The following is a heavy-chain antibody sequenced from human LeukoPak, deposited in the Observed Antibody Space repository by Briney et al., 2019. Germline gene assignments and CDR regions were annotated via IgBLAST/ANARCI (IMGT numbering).Heavy chain of an antibody. V-gene: IGHV1-46*01. Sequence: ASVKVSCKASGYTFTSYSIHWVRQAPGQGLEWMGIINPSGGSTSYAQKFQGRVTMTRDMSTSTVYMELSSLRSEDTAVYYCARDLKTYPAAGSLPPDYYMDVWGKGTTVTVSS. CDR3: ARDLKTYPAAGSLPPDYYMDV. CDR1: GYTFTSYS. CDR2: INPSGGST. D-gene: IGHD6-13*01. J-gene: IGHJ6*03.